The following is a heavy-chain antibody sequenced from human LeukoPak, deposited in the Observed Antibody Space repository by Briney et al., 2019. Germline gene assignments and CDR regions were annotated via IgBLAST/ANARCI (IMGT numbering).Heavy chain of an antibody. CDR2: IKQDGSEK. CDR3: ARGAGYSYAYYFDY. Sequence: GGSLRLSCAASGFTFSSYWMSWVRQAPGKGLEWVANIKQDGSEKYYVDSVKGRFTISRDNAKNSLYLQMNSLRAEDTAVYYCARGAGYSYAYYFDYWGQGTLVTVSS. D-gene: IGHD5-18*01. V-gene: IGHV3-7*01. J-gene: IGHJ4*02. CDR1: GFTFSSYW.